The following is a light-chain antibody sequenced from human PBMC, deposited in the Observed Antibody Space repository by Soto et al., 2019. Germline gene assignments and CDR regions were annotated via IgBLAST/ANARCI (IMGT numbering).Light chain of an antibody. Sequence: DIQMTQSPSTLSASFGDRVTITCRASQNINTWLSWYQHKPGESPTHLIYRASRLESGVPSRFSGSGSGTEFALTISSLQPADFATYYCQQYETYSWTFGQGTKVDI. CDR2: RAS. CDR3: QQYETYSWT. J-gene: IGKJ1*01. V-gene: IGKV1-5*03. CDR1: QNINTW.